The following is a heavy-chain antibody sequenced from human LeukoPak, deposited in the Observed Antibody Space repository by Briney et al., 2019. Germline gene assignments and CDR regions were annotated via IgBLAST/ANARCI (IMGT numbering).Heavy chain of an antibody. CDR3: ARDPRRVAAAGSRGYGMDV. V-gene: IGHV4-31*03. CDR1: GGSISSGGYY. D-gene: IGHD6-13*01. CDR2: IYYSGST. J-gene: IGHJ6*02. Sequence: SETLSLTCTVSGGSISSGGYYWSWIRQHPGKGLEWIGYIYYSGSTYYNPSLKSRVTISVDTSKNQFSLKLSSVTAAGTAVYYCARDPRRVAAAGSRGYGMDVWGQGTTVTVSS.